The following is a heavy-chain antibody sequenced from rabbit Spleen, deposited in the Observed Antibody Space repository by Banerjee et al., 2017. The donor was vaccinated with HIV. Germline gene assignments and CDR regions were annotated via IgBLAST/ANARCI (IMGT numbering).Heavy chain of an antibody. CDR3: ARDLDGVIGWNFGW. J-gene: IGHJ4*01. CDR2: IDPVFGIT. CDR1: GFTLSSYY. Sequence: HLKESGGGLVQPGGSLKLSCKASGFTLSSYYMNWVRQAPGKGLEWIGYIDPVFGITYYANWVNGRFSISRENAQNTVFLQMTSLTAADTATYFCARDLDGVIGWNFGWWGPGTLVTVS. D-gene: IGHD1-1*01. V-gene: IGHV1S7*01.